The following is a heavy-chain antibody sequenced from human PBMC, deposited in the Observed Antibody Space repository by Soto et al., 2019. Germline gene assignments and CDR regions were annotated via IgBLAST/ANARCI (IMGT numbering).Heavy chain of an antibody. J-gene: IGHJ3*02. CDR2: IYYSGTI. V-gene: IGHV4-39*01. Sequence: LSLPCTVSGDSISTNSYYWGWVRQPPGKGLEWIGSIYYSGTIYYNASLKSRVTISIDTSKNQFSLKLSSVTAADTAVYHCARQTLLVVPTAPPYRRFGGFDIWGQGTMVTVS. D-gene: IGHD2-2*01. CDR3: ARQTLLVVPTAPPYRRFGGFDI. CDR1: GDSISTNSYY.